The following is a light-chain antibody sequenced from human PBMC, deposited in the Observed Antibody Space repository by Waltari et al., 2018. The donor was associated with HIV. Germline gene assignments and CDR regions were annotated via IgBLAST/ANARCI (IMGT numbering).Light chain of an antibody. Sequence: QSALTQPPSASGSPGQSVTISCTGTNSDIGAYNYVSWYQQHPGTAPKFMLYEVNRRPSGVPDRFSGSKSGNTASLTVSGLQAEDEADYYCSSYAGSNNWVFGGGTKLTVL. CDR3: SSYAGSNNWV. CDR1: NSDIGAYNY. J-gene: IGLJ3*02. V-gene: IGLV2-8*01. CDR2: EVN.